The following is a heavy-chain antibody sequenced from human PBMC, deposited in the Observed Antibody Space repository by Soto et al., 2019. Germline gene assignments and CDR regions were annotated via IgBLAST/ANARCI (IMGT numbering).Heavy chain of an antibody. V-gene: IGHV3-21*01. CDR1: GFTFSSYS. CDR2: ISSSSSYI. J-gene: IGHJ4*02. D-gene: IGHD5-18*01. Sequence: VQLVESGGGLVKPGGSLRLSCAASGFTFSSYSMNWVRQAPGKGLEWVSSISSSSSYIYYADSVKGRFTISRDNAKNSLYLQMNSLRAEDTAVYYCARDSGYSYGTGSVGYWGQGTLVTVSS. CDR3: ARDSGYSYGTGSVGY.